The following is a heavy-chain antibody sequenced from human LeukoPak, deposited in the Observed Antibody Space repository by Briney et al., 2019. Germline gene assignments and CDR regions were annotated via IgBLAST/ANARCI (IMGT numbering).Heavy chain of an antibody. Sequence: SETLSLTCAVYGGSFSGYYWSWIRQPPGKGLEWIGEINHSGSTNYNPSLKSRVTISVDTSKNQFSLKLSSVTAADTAVYYCARDQWKVRISGWFDPWGQGTLVTVSS. D-gene: IGHD3-10*01. CDR3: ARDQWKVRISGWFDP. CDR1: GGSFSGYY. V-gene: IGHV4-34*01. J-gene: IGHJ5*02. CDR2: INHSGST.